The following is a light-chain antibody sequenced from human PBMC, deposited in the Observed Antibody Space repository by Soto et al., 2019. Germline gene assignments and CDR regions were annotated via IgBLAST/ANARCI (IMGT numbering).Light chain of an antibody. V-gene: IGKV3D-15*01. CDR2: GAS. CDR3: QQYNNWPRT. Sequence: EIVLTQSPGTLSLSPVERATLSCMASQSVSSSYLAWYQQKPGQAPRLLIYGASSRATGIPARFSGSGSGTEFTLTISGLQSEDFAVYYCQQYNNWPRTFGQGTKVDI. CDR1: QSVSSSY. J-gene: IGKJ1*01.